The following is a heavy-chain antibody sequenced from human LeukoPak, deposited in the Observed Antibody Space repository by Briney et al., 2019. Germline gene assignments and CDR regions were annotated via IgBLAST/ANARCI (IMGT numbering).Heavy chain of an antibody. V-gene: IGHV3-49*03. D-gene: IGHD6-19*01. CDR2: ISGGTT. CDR3: SRGSGWLSVY. CDR1: GFTFGDYL. Sequence: PGGSLRLSCTASGFTFGDYLMSWFRQAPGKGLEWIGFISGGTTEYAASVKGRFTISRDDSTSIAYLQMNSLPTEDTAVDYCSRGSGWLSVYWGQGTLVTVSS. J-gene: IGHJ4*02.